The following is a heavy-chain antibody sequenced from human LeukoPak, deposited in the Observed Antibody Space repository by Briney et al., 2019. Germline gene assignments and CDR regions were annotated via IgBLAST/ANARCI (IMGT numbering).Heavy chain of an antibody. CDR3: ASFPVLGYYPYYFDY. V-gene: IGHV3-30*03. J-gene: IGHJ4*02. D-gene: IGHD3-22*01. Sequence: GGSLSLSCVASGFTFSSYGMHWVRQAPGKGLEWVAVISHDDSNKYYADSVKGRFSISRDNSKNTLYLQMNSLRTEDTAVYYCASFPVLGYYPYYFDYWGQGTLVTVSS. CDR2: ISHDDSNK. CDR1: GFTFSSYG.